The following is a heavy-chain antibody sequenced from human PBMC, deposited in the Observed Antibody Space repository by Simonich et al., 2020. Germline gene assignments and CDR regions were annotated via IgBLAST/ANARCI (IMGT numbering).Heavy chain of an antibody. D-gene: IGHD3-10*01. CDR1: GFTFSSYS. Sequence: GGGLVKPGGSLRLSCAASGFTFSSYSMNWVRQAPGKGLEWVSSISSSSSYINYADSGKGRFTISRDNAKNSLYLQMNSLRAEDTAVYYCARDTSYYGSGSYYFDYWGQGTLVTVSS. CDR3: ARDTSYYGSGSYYFDY. J-gene: IGHJ4*02. V-gene: IGHV3-21*01. CDR2: ISSSSSYI.